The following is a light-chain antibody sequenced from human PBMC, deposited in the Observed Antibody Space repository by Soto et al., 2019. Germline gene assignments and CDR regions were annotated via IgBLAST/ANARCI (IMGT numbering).Light chain of an antibody. CDR2: EGS. CDR1: SSDVGSYNL. Sequence: QSVLTQPASVSGSPGQSITISCTGTSSDVGSYNLVSWYQQHPGKAPKLMIYEGSKRPSGVSNRFPGSKSGNTASLTISGLQAEDEADYYCCSYASSSSYVFGTGTKVTVL. V-gene: IGLV2-23*01. CDR3: CSYASSSSYV. J-gene: IGLJ1*01.